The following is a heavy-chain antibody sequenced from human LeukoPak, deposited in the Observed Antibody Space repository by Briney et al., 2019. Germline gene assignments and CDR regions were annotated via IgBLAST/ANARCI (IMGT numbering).Heavy chain of an antibody. CDR1: GGSINSYY. V-gene: IGHV4-59*08. J-gene: IGHJ4*02. D-gene: IGHD5-24*01. Sequence: SETLSLTCTVSGGSINSYYWSWIRQPPGKGLEWIGYIYYSGSTNYNPSLKSRVTISVDTSKNQFSLKLSSVTAADTAVYYCARSRWLQVFDYWGQGTLVTVSS. CDR2: IYYSGST. CDR3: ARSRWLQVFDY.